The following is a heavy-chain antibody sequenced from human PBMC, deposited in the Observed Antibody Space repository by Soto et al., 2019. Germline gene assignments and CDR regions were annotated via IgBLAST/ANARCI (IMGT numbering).Heavy chain of an antibody. Sequence: SQTLSLTCDISGDTVSNNTAAWNLIRQSPSRGLEWLGRTHYRFKWYSDSAQSVTSRITIKAGTSKNQFSLELRSVTPEDTAVYFCARLAQYNWFDPWGQGALVTVSS. V-gene: IGHV6-1*01. CDR3: ARLAQYNWFDP. J-gene: IGHJ5*02. CDR1: GDTVSNNTAA. CDR2: THYRFKWYS.